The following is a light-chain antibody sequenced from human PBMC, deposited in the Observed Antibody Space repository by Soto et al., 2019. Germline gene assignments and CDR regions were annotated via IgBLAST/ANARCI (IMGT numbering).Light chain of an antibody. CDR1: QSVSSY. Sequence: EIVLTQSPATLSLSPGERATLSCRASQSVSSYLAWYQQKPGQAPRLLIYDASNRATGIPARFSGSGSGTDFTLTISSLEPENFAVDYWQQRSSWPPWTFGQGTKVEIK. J-gene: IGKJ1*01. CDR3: QQRSSWPPWT. V-gene: IGKV3-11*01. CDR2: DAS.